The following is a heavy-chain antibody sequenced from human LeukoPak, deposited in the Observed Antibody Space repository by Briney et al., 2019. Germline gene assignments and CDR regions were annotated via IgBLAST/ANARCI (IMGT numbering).Heavy chain of an antibody. V-gene: IGHV3-23*01. CDR3: AKFRSDRIVGGGMDV. CDR1: GFTFRTYA. D-gene: IGHD1-26*01. Sequence: GGSLRLSCVFSGFTFRTYAMTWVRQAPGKGLEWVSSFSGSDGSTYYADSVKGRFTISRDNSENTLYLRIHSLRAEDTAVYYCAKFRSDRIVGGGMDVWGQGTTVTVSS. J-gene: IGHJ6*02. CDR2: FSGSDGST.